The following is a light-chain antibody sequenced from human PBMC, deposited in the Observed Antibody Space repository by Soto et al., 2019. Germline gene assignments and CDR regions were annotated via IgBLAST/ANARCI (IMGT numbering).Light chain of an antibody. J-gene: IGKJ2*01. CDR1: QKINNY. CDR3: QQSFSSPYT. Sequence: DIQMTQSPSSLSASVGDGVTITCRASQKINNYLNWYQQKPGKAPQVLIYAISRLEGGVPSRFSGSGSGTDFTLTITSLQPEDFATYYCQQSFSSPYTFGQGTKLEI. CDR2: AIS. V-gene: IGKV1-39*01.